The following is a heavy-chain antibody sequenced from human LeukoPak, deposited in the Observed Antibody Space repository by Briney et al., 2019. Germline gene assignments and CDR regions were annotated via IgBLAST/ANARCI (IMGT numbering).Heavy chain of an antibody. Sequence: GRSLRLSCAASGFTFSSYGMHWVRQAPGKGLGWMAVMWYDGSNKYYADSVKGRFTISRDNSKNTLYLQMNSLRAEDTAVYYCARDRGPGYSYGVLDYWGQGTLVTVSP. J-gene: IGHJ4*02. CDR3: ARDRGPGYSYGVLDY. D-gene: IGHD5-18*01. V-gene: IGHV3-33*01. CDR2: MWYDGSNK. CDR1: GFTFSSYG.